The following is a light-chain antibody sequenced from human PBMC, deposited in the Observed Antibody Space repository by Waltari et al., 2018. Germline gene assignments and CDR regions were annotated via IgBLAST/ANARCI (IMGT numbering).Light chain of an antibody. J-gene: IGLJ1*01. V-gene: IGLV2-14*03. CDR3: CSYAGSSIPYV. Sequence: QSALTQPAPVSGSPGQSITISCAGTSSDIGAYNYVSWYQHHPGKVPRLMIYDVNERPSGTSTRFSGSKSGNTASLTISGLQADDEADYYCCSYAGSSIPYVFGTGTKVTVL. CDR2: DVN. CDR1: SSDIGAYNY.